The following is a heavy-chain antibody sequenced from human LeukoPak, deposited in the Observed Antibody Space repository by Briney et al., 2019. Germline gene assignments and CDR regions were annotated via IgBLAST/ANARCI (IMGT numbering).Heavy chain of an antibody. D-gene: IGHD2-15*01. CDR1: GYTFINYG. V-gene: IGHV1-46*01. CDR3: ARAPALGYCSGGSCYTYYFDY. Sequence: ASVKVSCKASGYTFINYGISWVRQAPGQGLEWMGIINPSGGSTSYAQKFQGRVTMTRDMSTSTVYMELSSLRSEDTAVYYCARAPALGYCSGGSCYTYYFDYWGQGTLVTVSS. CDR2: INPSGGST. J-gene: IGHJ4*02.